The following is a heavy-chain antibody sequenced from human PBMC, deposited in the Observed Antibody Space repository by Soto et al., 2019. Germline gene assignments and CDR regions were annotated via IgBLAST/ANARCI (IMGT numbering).Heavy chain of an antibody. CDR3: ARGGCIAARQRDYYYYGMDV. J-gene: IGHJ6*02. V-gene: IGHV3-74*01. CDR2: INSDGSST. CDR1: GFTFSSYW. D-gene: IGHD6-6*01. Sequence: EVQLVESGGGLVQPGGSLRLSCAASGFTFSSYWMHWVRQAPGKGLVWVSRINSDGSSTSYADSVNGRFTISRDNAKNTLYLQMNSLSAEDTAVYYCARGGCIAARQRDYYYYGMDVWGQGTTVTVSS.